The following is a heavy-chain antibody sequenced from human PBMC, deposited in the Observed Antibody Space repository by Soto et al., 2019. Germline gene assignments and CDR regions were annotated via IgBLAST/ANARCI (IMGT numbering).Heavy chain of an antibody. CDR2: IIPIFGTA. D-gene: IGHD3-22*01. V-gene: IGHV1-69*06. J-gene: IGHJ4*02. CDR1: GGTFSSYA. CDR3: ARVKYYDSRGYFYY. Sequence: SVKVSCKASGGTFSSYAIRWVRQASGQGLEWMGGIIPIFGTANYAQKFQGRVTITADKSTSTAYMELSSLRSEDTAVYYCARVKYYDSRGYFYYWGQGTLVTVSS.